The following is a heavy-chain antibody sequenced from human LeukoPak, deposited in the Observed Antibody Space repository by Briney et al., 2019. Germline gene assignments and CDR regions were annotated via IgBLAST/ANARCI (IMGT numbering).Heavy chain of an antibody. V-gene: IGHV3-21*01. J-gene: IGHJ6*04. CDR2: ISSSSRNI. CDR3: AGGPTMKMDV. CDR1: GFTFSSYS. Sequence: GGSLRLSCAASGFTFSSYSMNWVRQAPGKGLEWVSSISSSSRNIYYADSVKGRFTISRDNAKNSLYLLMNSLRAEDTAVYYCAGGPTMKMDVWGKGTTVTVSS. D-gene: IGHD3-22*01.